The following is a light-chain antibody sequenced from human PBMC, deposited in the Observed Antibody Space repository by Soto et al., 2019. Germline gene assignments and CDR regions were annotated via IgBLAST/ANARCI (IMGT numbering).Light chain of an antibody. V-gene: IGLV2-14*03. CDR3: SSYTSTSIWV. Sequence: QSVLTQPASVSGSPGQSITISCTGTSSDIGGHNHVSWYQQHPGKTPKLMIYDVTKRPSGVSNRFSGSKSGNTASLTISGLQAEEEADYYCSSYTSTSIWVFGGGTKLTVL. CDR2: DVT. J-gene: IGLJ3*02. CDR1: SSDIGGHNH.